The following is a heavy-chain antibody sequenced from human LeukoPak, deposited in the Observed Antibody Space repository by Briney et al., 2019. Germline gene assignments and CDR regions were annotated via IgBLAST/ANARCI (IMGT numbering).Heavy chain of an antibody. CDR1: GGSISSGGHY. D-gene: IGHD3-22*01. CDR2: IYSTGST. CDR3: ARGYYDSSGYYFTGDAFDI. J-gene: IGHJ3*02. V-gene: IGHV4-61*02. Sequence: SQTLSLTCTVSGGSISSGGHYWSWIRQPAGKGLEYLGRIYSTGSTNYNPSLRSRVTISVDTSKNHFSLKLSSVTAADTAVYYCARGYYDSSGYYFTGDAFDIWGQGTMVTVSS.